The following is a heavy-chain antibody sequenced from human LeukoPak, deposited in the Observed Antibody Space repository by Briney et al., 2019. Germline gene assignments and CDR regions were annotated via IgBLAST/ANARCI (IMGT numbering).Heavy chain of an antibody. CDR1: GFTFSSYA. CDR3: AKDAGYSSGWSLDAFDI. Sequence: PGGSLRLSCAASGFTFSSYAMSWVRQAPGKGLEWVSAISGSGGSTYYADSVKGRFTISRDNSKNTLYLQMNSLRAEDTAVYYCAKDAGYSSGWSLDAFDIWGQGTMVTVSS. CDR2: ISGSGGST. J-gene: IGHJ3*02. D-gene: IGHD6-19*01. V-gene: IGHV3-23*01.